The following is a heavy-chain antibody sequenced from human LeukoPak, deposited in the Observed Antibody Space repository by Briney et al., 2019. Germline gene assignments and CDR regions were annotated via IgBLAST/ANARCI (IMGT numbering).Heavy chain of an antibody. Sequence: ASVKVSCKASGFTFTSHDYNWVRQATGQGLEWMGWMNPNSGNTGYAQKFQGRVTMTRNTSISTAYMELSSLRSEDTAVYYCARISGLTTHYYWGQGTLVTVSS. V-gene: IGHV1-8*01. J-gene: IGHJ4*02. D-gene: IGHD4-11*01. CDR2: MNPNSGNT. CDR3: ARISGLTTHYY. CDR1: GFTFTSHD.